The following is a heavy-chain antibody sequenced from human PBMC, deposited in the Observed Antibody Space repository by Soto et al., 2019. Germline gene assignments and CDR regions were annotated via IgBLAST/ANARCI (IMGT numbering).Heavy chain of an antibody. D-gene: IGHD3-3*01. CDR1: GYTFTGYY. CDR3: ARDPSLRFLEIGGMDV. V-gene: IGHV1-2*04. J-gene: IGHJ6*02. CDR2: INPNSGGT. Sequence: ASVKVSCKASGYTFTGYYMHWVRQAPGQGLEWMGWINPNSGGTNYAQKFQGWVTMTRDTSISTAYMELSRLRSDDTAVYYGARDPSLRFLEIGGMDVWGQGTTVTVSS.